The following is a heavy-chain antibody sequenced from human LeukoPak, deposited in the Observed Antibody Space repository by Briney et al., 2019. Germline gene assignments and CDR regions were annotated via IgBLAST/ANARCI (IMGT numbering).Heavy chain of an antibody. Sequence: QSGGSLRLSGAVSGVTVSSNHMSWVRQAPGKGLEWVSAIYSGGGTYYADSVKGRFTLPRDISKNTLYLQMNSLRAEDTAVYYCVRDASWGQGTLVTVSS. CDR3: VRDAS. V-gene: IGHV3-66*01. J-gene: IGHJ4*02. CDR2: IYSGGGT. CDR1: GVTVSSNH.